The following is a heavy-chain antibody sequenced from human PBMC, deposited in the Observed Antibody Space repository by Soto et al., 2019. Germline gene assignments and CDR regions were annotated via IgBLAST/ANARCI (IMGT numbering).Heavy chain of an antibody. CDR2: ISYDGSNK. Sequence: GGSLRLSCAASGFTLSSYGMHWVRQAPGKGLEWVAVISYDGSNKYYADSVKGRFTISRDNSKNTLYLQMNSLRAEDTAVYYCAKGRCGSSSDLLDYCGRGSPVTVSA. D-gene: IGHD2-2*01. CDR3: AKGRCGSSSDLLDY. V-gene: IGHV3-30*18. CDR1: GFTLSSYG. J-gene: IGHJ4*02.